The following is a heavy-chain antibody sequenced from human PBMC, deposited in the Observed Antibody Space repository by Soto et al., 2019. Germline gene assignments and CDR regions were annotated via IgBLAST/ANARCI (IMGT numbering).Heavy chain of an antibody. J-gene: IGHJ4*02. V-gene: IGHV4-4*02. D-gene: IGHD6-19*01. CDR2: IYRTGST. CDR1: GGSFTSNNW. Sequence: SATLSLTCAVSGGSFTSNNWWTWVRQPPGQGLEWIGEIYRTGSTNYNPSLKSRVTISLDKSENQFSLKVTSLTAADTAVYYCARTFRGQWLPGGSLYYFDYWGQGTLVTVSS. CDR3: ARTFRGQWLPGGSLYYFDY.